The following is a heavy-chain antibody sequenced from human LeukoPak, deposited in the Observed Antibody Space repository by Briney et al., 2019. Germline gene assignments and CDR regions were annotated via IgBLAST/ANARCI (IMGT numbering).Heavy chain of an antibody. V-gene: IGHV3-66*01. J-gene: IGHJ4*02. CDR2: IYSGGTT. CDR3: ARSLNWSPDY. CDR1: GITVGSNY. Sequence: GGSLRLSCAGSGITVGSNYIHRVRQAPGKGLDWVSLIYSGGTTYYADSVRGRFTISRDNSENKVYLQMNSLRAEDTAVYYCARSLNWSPDYWGQGTLVTVSS. D-gene: IGHD1-20*01.